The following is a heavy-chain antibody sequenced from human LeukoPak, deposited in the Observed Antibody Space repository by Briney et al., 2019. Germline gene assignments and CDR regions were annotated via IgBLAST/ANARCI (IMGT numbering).Heavy chain of an antibody. CDR3: VNDRGVGIYYFDH. V-gene: IGHV3-9*01. CDR1: GFTFDDYA. Sequence: GGSLRLSCAASGFTFDDYAMHWVRQGPGKGLEWVSGITWNSNYIGYADSVKGRFTISRDNAKNSLYLQMNSLRPEDTALYYCVNDRGVGIYYFDHWGQGTLVTVSS. J-gene: IGHJ4*02. D-gene: IGHD2/OR15-2a*01. CDR2: ITWNSNYI.